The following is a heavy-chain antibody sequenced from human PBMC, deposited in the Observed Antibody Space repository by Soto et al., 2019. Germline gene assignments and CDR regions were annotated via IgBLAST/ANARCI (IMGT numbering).Heavy chain of an antibody. CDR3: AKDGTTTHPSTYYDFWSGYYDY. CDR2: ISYDGSNK. Sequence: GGSLRLSCAASGFTFSSYGMHWVRQAPGKGLEWVAVISYDGSNKYYADSVKGRFTISRDNSKNTLYLQMNSLRAEDTAVYYCAKDGTTTHPSTYYDFWSGYYDYWGQGTLVTVSS. D-gene: IGHD3-3*01. CDR1: GFTFSSYG. J-gene: IGHJ4*02. V-gene: IGHV3-30*18.